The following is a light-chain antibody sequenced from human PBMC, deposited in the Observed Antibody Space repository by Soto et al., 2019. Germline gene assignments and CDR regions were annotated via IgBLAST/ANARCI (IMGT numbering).Light chain of an antibody. CDR3: QQDYILPWT. CDR2: GAS. CDR1: QSVSSSY. V-gene: IGKV3D-7*01. J-gene: IGKJ1*01. Sequence: EIVMTQSPATLSLSPGERATLSCRASQSVSSSYLSWYQQKPRQAPRLLIYGASIRATGIPARFSGSGSGTDFTLTISNLQPEDFAVYYCQQDYILPWTFGQGTKVEIK.